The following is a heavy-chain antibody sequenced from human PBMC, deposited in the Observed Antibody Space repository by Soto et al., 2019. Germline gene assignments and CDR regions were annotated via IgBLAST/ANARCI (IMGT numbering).Heavy chain of an antibody. CDR3: VKDRFGGTSGYFDS. D-gene: IGHD2-15*01. V-gene: IGHV3-64D*06. J-gene: IGHJ4*02. CDR1: GFTFSSYA. Sequence: EVQLVEAGGGLVQPGGSLRLSCSASGFTFSSYALHWVRQAPGKGLEYVSGISSNGGSIFYVDSVKGRFTISRDNSKNILYLQMTGLRVDDTAVYSCVKDRFGGTSGYFDSWGQGTLVTVSS. CDR2: ISSNGGSI.